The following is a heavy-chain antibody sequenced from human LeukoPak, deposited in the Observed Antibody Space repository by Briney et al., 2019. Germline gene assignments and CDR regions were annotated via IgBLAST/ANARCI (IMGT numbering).Heavy chain of an antibody. CDR1: GFTFSSYS. CDR3: GRRWGGDWNRDIPFDY. V-gene: IGHV3-21*01. J-gene: IGHJ4*02. D-gene: IGHD1-1*01. Sequence: GGSLRLSCAASGFTFSSYSMNWVRQAPGKGLEWVSSISSSSSYIYYADSVKGRFTISRDNAKNSLYLQMNSLRAEDTAVYYCGRRWGGDWNRDIPFDYWGQGTLVTVSS. CDR2: ISSSSSYI.